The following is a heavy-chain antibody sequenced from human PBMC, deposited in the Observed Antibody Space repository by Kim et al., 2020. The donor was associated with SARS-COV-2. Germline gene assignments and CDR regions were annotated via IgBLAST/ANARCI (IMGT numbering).Heavy chain of an antibody. V-gene: IGHV3-74*01. Sequence: STSYPDSVKGRFTISRDNAKNTLYLQMNSLRAEDTAVYYCARDPGIAVEHWGQGTLVTVSS. D-gene: IGHD6-19*01. CDR3: ARDPGIAVEH. J-gene: IGHJ4*02. CDR2: ST.